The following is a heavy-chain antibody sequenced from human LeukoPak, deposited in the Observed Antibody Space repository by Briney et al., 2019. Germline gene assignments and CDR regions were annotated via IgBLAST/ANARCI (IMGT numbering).Heavy chain of an antibody. CDR1: GGSFSGHY. CDR2: INYCGST. CDR3: ARGRHSSGWSNLHFRY. Sequence: SETLSLTCAVYGGSFSGHYWSGIRQPPGKALEWSGEINYCGSTNQNPSLQSRVTISVDPSKRQFSLKLSSVTASDTAVYYCARGRHSSGWSNLHFRYWGQRTLVTVSS. D-gene: IGHD6-19*01. J-gene: IGHJ4*02. V-gene: IGHV4-34*01.